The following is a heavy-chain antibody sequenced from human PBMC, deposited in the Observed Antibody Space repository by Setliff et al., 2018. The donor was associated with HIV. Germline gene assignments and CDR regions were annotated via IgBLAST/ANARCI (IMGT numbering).Heavy chain of an antibody. J-gene: IGHJ4*02. D-gene: IGHD2-2*01. CDR1: GGSISTATFY. CDR3: ARTHRYCSGNSCSKVSFDS. CDR2: VYYTGST. V-gene: IGHV4-39*07. Sequence: SETLSLTCTVSGGSISTATFYWNWIRQPPGKALEWLGIVYYTGSTNYNPSLKSRVAMSVDTSRNQFSLKLTSVTAADTAVYYCARTHRYCSGNSCSKVSFDSWGQGALVTVSS.